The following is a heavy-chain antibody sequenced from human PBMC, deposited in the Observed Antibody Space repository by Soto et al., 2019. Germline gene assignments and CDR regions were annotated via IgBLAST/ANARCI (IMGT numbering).Heavy chain of an antibody. CDR2: IKQDGSEK. V-gene: IGHV3-7*05. CDR1: GFTFSSYW. CDR3: ASRDITMVRGVYYYYGMDV. J-gene: IGHJ6*02. D-gene: IGHD3-10*01. Sequence: EVQLVESGGGLVQPGGSLRLSCAASGFTFSSYWMSWVRQAPGKGLEWVANIKQDGSEKYYVDSVKGRFTISRDNAMNSLYLQMNSLRAEDTAVYYCASRDITMVRGVYYYYGMDVWGQGTTVTVSS.